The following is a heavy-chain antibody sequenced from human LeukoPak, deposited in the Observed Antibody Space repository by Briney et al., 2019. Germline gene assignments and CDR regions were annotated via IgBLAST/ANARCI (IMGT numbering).Heavy chain of an antibody. V-gene: IGHV3-15*01. Sequence: GGSLRLSCAASGSTFSIYAMTWVRQAPGEGLEWVGRIKSKTDGGTTDYAAPVKGRFTISRDDSKYTLYLQMNSLKTEDTAVYYCTTGTYYYDSSGLKNWGQGTLVTVSS. J-gene: IGHJ4*02. D-gene: IGHD3-22*01. CDR1: GSTFSIYA. CDR3: TTGTYYYDSSGLKN. CDR2: IKSKTDGGTT.